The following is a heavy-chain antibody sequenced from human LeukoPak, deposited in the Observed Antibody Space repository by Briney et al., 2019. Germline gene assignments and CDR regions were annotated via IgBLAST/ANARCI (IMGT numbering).Heavy chain of an antibody. D-gene: IGHD6-13*01. CDR1: GFTFSSYA. CDR2: IGGSGGST. V-gene: IGHV3-23*01. CDR3: AKIETAAAATLRGFDY. J-gene: IGHJ4*02. Sequence: GGSLRLSCAASGFTFSSYAMSWVRQAPGKGLEWVSSIGGSGGSTYYADSVKGRFTISRDNSKNTLYLQMNSLRAEDTAVYYCAKIETAAAATLRGFDYWGQGTLVTVSS.